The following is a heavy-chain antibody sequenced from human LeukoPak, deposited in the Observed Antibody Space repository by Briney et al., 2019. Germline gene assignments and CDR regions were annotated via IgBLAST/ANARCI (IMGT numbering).Heavy chain of an antibody. V-gene: IGHV4-34*01. CDR3: ARLRYCTNGVCP. CDR1: GGSFSGYY. D-gene: IGHD2-8*01. CDR2: VNHGGST. Sequence: PSETLSLTCAVYGGSFSGYYWSWIRQPPGKGLEWIGEVNHGGSTNYNPSLKSRVTISVDTSKIQFSLKLSSVTAADTAVYYCARLRYCTNGVCPWGQGTLVTVSS. J-gene: IGHJ5*02.